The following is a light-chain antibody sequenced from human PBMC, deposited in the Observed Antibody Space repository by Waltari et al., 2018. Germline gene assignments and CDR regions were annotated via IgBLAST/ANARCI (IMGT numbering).Light chain of an antibody. CDR1: SGSVSSTSY. Sequence: QTVVTQEPSLSVSPGGTVTLTCALRSGSVSSTSYPSWYQQSPGQAPRTPLYKGIPRSSGVPVRFSGSILGNKAALSITGAQADDESDYYCVMYMGSGIWVFGGGTKLTVL. CDR3: VMYMGSGIWV. CDR2: KGI. J-gene: IGLJ3*02. V-gene: IGLV8-61*01.